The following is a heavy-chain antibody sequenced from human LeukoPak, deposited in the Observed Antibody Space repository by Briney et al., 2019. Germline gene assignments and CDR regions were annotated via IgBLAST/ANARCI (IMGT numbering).Heavy chain of an antibody. CDR3: ARVTMIVVVNWFDP. CDR1: GGSFSGYY. D-gene: IGHD3-22*01. CDR2: INHSGST. J-gene: IGHJ5*02. V-gene: IGHV4-34*01. Sequence: SETLSLTCAVYGGSFSGYYWSWIRQPPGKGLEWIGEINHSGSTNYNPSLKSRVTISVDTFKNQFSLKLSSVTAADTAVYYCARVTMIVVVNWFDPWGQGTLVTVSS.